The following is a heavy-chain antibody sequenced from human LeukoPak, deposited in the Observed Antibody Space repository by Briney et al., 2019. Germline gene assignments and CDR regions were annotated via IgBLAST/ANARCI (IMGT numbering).Heavy chain of an antibody. J-gene: IGHJ4*02. CDR2: ISGSGGST. Sequence: AGSLRLSCAASGCTFSSYAMSWVRQGPRMGLAWVSAISGSGGSTYYADSVKGRFTTSRDTSKNTLYLQMNSLRDEDTYEYYCAPGRFYDFGVYYYFDSWGQGTLVTVSS. V-gene: IGHV3-23*01. D-gene: IGHD3/OR15-3a*01. CDR3: APGRFYDFGVYYYFDS. CDR1: GCTFSSYA.